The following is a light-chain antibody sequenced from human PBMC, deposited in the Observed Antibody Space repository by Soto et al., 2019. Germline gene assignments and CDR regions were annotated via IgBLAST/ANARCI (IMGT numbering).Light chain of an antibody. V-gene: IGKV1-5*03. CDR3: QQYNSYWT. CDR1: QSISSW. J-gene: IGKJ1*01. Sequence: DIQMTQSPSTLSASVGDRVTITCRASQSISSWLAWYQQKPGKAPKLLIYKASSLESGVPSRFSGSGSGTEFTLTISSLQPDDFETYYCQQYNSYWTSGQGTKVDIK. CDR2: KAS.